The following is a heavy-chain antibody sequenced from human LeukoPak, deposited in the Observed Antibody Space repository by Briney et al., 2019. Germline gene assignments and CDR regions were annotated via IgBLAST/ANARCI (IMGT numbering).Heavy chain of an antibody. CDR3: ARDGVTDALDI. V-gene: IGHV4-59*01. D-gene: IGHD3-16*01. J-gene: IGHJ3*02. CDR1: GGSISSYY. Sequence: PSETLSLTCTVSGGSISSYYWSWIRQPPGKGLEWIGYIYYSGSTNYNPSPKSRVTISVDTSKNQFSLKLSSVTAADTAVYYCARDGVTDALDIWGQGTMVTVSS. CDR2: IYYSGST.